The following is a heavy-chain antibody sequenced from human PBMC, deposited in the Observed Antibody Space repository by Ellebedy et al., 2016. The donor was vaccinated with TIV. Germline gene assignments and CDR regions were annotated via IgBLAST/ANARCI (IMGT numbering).Heavy chain of an antibody. D-gene: IGHD1-1*01. CDR1: GGSVSRYF. Sequence: GSLRLXCTVSGGSVSRYFWSWIRQPAGKGLEWIGRIFTSGSFNYNPSLMSRVTMSVVTSKNQISLRLNSVTTADTAVYYCARVHCSITTCDYYYMDVWGKGTTVTVSS. J-gene: IGHJ6*03. V-gene: IGHV4-4*07. CDR2: IFTSGSF. CDR3: ARVHCSITTCDYYYMDV.